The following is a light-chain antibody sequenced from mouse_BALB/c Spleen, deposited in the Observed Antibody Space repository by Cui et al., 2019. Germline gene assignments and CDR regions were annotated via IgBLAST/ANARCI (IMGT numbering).Light chain of an antibody. CDR1: QDINSY. Sequence: DIKLTQSPSSMSSSLRERVTITCKESQDINSYLSWFQQKPGKSPKTLIYRANRLVDGVPSRFSGSGSGQDYSLTISSLEYEDMGIYYCLQYDEFPLTFGAGTKLELK. J-gene: IGKJ5*01. CDR2: RAN. V-gene: IGKV14-111*01. CDR3: LQYDEFPLT.